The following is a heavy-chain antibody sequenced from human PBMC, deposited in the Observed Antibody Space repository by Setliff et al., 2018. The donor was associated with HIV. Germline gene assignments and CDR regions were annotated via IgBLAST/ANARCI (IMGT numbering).Heavy chain of an antibody. J-gene: IGHJ4*02. V-gene: IGHV5-51*01. Sequence: PGESLTISCKASGYSFKTYWIGWVRQMPGKGLEWMGIIYPADSDTRYSPSFQGQVTISADKANRTVYLQWRSLKTSDTAMYYCARHLSPGGSGWYPDYFDYWGQGTLVTVSS. CDR2: IYPADSDT. D-gene: IGHD6-19*01. CDR3: ARHLSPGGSGWYPDYFDY. CDR1: GYSFKTYW.